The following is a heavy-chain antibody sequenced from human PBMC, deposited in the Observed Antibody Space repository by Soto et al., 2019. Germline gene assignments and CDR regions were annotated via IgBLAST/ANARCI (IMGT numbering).Heavy chain of an antibody. V-gene: IGHV3-21*01. CDR3: ASGSWDIVATIPRLDY. CDR1: GFTFSSYS. D-gene: IGHD5-12*01. J-gene: IGHJ4*02. CDR2: ISSSSSYI. Sequence: GGSLRLSCAASGFTFSSYSMNWVRQAPGKGLEWVSSISSSSSYIYYADSVKGRFTISRDNAKNSLYLQMNSLRAEDTAVYYCASGSWDIVATIPRLDYGGQGTLVTVSS.